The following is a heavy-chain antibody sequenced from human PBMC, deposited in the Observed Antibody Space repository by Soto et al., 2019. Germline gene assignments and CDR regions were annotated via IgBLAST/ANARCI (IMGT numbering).Heavy chain of an antibody. Sequence: SETLSLTCIVSGGSITSGDYYWTWIRHHPGKGLEWIAYIHYDGRTYYNPSLQSRTATSVDTSKNQFSLELNSVTDADTAVYYCARRHSSSGGGFDYWGQGTLVTVSS. J-gene: IGHJ4*02. CDR1: GGSITSGDYY. CDR2: IHYDGRT. CDR3: ARRHSSSGGGFDY. V-gene: IGHV4-31*02. D-gene: IGHD2-2*01.